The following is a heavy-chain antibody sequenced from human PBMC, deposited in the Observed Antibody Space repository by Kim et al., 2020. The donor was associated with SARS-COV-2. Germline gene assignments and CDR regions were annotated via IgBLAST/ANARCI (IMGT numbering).Heavy chain of an antibody. CDR1: GGSISSSSYY. V-gene: IGHV4-39*07. D-gene: IGHD3-10*01. CDR2: IYYSGST. CDR3: ARESRGSGSYYNANWFEP. Sequence: SETLSLTCTVSGGSISSSSYYWGWIRQPPGKGLEWIGSIYYSGSTYYNPSLKSRVTISVDTSKNQFSLKLSSVTAADRAVYYGARESRGSGSYYNANWFEPWXXGTLVTVSS. J-gene: IGHJ5*02.